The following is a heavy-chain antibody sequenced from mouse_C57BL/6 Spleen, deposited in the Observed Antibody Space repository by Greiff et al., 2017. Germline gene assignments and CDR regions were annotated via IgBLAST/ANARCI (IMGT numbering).Heavy chain of an antibody. Sequence: EVQLQQSGAELVRPGASVKLSCTASGFNIKDAYMHWVKQRPEQGLEWIGWIDPENGDTEYASKFQGKATITADPSSNTAYLQLSSLTSEDTAVYYCTSIYYDGGYWGQGTSVTVSS. CDR1: GFNIKDAY. V-gene: IGHV14-4*01. CDR2: IDPENGDT. J-gene: IGHJ4*01. CDR3: TSIYYDGGY.